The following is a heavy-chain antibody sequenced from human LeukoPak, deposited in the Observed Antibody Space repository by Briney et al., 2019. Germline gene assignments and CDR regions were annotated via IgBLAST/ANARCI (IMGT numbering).Heavy chain of an antibody. J-gene: IGHJ4*02. D-gene: IGHD5-18*01. CDR2: INHSGST. V-gene: IGHV4-34*01. Sequence: SETLSLTCAVYGGSFSGYYWSWIRQPPGKGLEWIGEINHSGSTNYNPSLKSRVTISVDTPKNQFSLKLSSVTAADTAVYYCARPGRRGSIQLWSYYFDYWGQGTLVTVSS. CDR1: GGSFSGYY. CDR3: ARPGRRGSIQLWSYYFDY.